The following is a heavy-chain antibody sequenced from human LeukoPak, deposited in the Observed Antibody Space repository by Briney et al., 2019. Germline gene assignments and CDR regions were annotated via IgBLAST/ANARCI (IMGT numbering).Heavy chain of an antibody. CDR3: GRGFSIVPAGIPDY. J-gene: IGHJ4*02. Sequence: GGSLRLSCAASGFTFDDYAMHWVRQAPGKGLVWVSRINTDGGSTTYADSVKGRFTISRDNAKNTLYLQMNGLRAEDTAVYYCGRGFSIVPAGIPDYWGLGTLVTVSS. D-gene: IGHD2-2*02. CDR2: INTDGGST. V-gene: IGHV3-74*01. CDR1: GFTFDDYA.